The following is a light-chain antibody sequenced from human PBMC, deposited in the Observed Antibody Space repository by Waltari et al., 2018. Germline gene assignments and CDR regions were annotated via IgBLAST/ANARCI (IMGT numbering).Light chain of an antibody. Sequence: QSALTQPASVSGSPGQSITISCTGTNSDIGGNNYVSWYQQHPDKAPKLMIYDVSPRPSGVSNRFSGSKSGNTASLTISGLQTEDEADYYCSSYSSTSTLFGGGTKLTVL. V-gene: IGLV2-14*01. J-gene: IGLJ3*02. CDR2: DVS. CDR3: SSYSSTSTL. CDR1: NSDIGGNNY.